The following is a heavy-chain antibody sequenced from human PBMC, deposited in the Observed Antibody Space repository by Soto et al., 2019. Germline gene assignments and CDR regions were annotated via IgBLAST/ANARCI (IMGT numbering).Heavy chain of an antibody. V-gene: IGHV3-11*01. J-gene: IGHJ3*02. CDR2: ISSSGSTI. CDR3: ARDRAELAYCGGDCYLFAFDI. Sequence: GGSLRLSCAASGFTFSDYYMSWIRQAPGKGLEWVSYISSSGSTIYYADSVKGRFTISRDNAKNSLYLQMNSLRAEDTAVYDCARDRAELAYCGGDCYLFAFDIWGQGTMVTVSS. D-gene: IGHD2-21*01. CDR1: GFTFSDYY.